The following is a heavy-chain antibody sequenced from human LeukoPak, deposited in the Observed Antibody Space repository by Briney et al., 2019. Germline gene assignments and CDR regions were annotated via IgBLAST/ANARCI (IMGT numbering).Heavy chain of an antibody. V-gene: IGHV1-18*01. J-gene: IGHJ3*02. CDR1: GYTFTSYG. Sequence: GASVKVSCKASGYTFTSYGISWVRQAPGQGLEWMGWISAYNGNTNYAQKLQGRVTMTTDTSTSTAYMELRSLRSEDTAVYYCARGDAVADSGAFDIWGQGTMVTVSS. D-gene: IGHD6-19*01. CDR2: ISAYNGNT. CDR3: ARGDAVADSGAFDI.